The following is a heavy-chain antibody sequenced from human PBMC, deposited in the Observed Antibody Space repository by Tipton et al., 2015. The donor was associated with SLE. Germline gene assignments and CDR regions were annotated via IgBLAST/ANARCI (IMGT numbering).Heavy chain of an antibody. Sequence: TLSLTCTVSGGSISSGSYYWSWVRQPAGKGLEWIGHIYTSGSTNYNPSLKSRVTISVDTSKNQFSLKLSSVTAADTAVYYCARGNYASYYFDYWGQGTLVTVSS. CDR3: ARGNYASYYFDY. D-gene: IGHD1-7*01. CDR2: IYTSGST. CDR1: GGSISSGSYY. V-gene: IGHV4-61*09. J-gene: IGHJ4*02.